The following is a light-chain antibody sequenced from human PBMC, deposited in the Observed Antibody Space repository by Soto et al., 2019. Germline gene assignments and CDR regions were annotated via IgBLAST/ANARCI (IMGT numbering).Light chain of an antibody. Sequence: DIQMTQSPATLSASLGDRVTITCRASQSISTRLSWYQQKPGKAPKVLIYDASRLEGGVPSRFSGTGSATEFILPIGSLQPEDFATYHCQHYGGVWTFGQGTKV. CDR3: QHYGGVWT. J-gene: IGKJ1*01. V-gene: IGKV1-5*01. CDR1: QSISTR. CDR2: DAS.